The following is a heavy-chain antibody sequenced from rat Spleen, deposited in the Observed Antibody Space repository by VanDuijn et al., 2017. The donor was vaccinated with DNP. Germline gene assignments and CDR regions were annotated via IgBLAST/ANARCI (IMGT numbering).Heavy chain of an antibody. CDR1: NFAFSNYG. Sequence: EVQLVESGGGLVQPGGSLTLSCAASNFAFSNYGMAWVRQAPKKGLEWVAAISSRGGAAYYRDSVKGRFTISRDNAKDTQYLQMDSLRAEDTATYYCATGVYGGYEDWFAYWGQGTLVTVSS. V-gene: IGHV5S13*01. J-gene: IGHJ3*01. CDR2: ISSRGGAA. CDR3: ATGVYGGYEDWFAY. D-gene: IGHD1-11*01.